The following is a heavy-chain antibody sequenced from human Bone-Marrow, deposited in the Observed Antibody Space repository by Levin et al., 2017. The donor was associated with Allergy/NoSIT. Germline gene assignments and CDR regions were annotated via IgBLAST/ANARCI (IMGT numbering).Heavy chain of an antibody. Sequence: GGSLRLSCAVSGFTFSTYWMSWVRQAPGKGLEWVANIKPDGSEKYFVDSVKGRFTISRDNAKNSLYLQMNSLRAEDTALYYCARAQKLDCWGQGTLVTVSS. J-gene: IGHJ4*02. CDR3: ARAQKLDC. CDR1: GFTFSTYW. CDR2: IKPDGSEK. V-gene: IGHV3-7*01.